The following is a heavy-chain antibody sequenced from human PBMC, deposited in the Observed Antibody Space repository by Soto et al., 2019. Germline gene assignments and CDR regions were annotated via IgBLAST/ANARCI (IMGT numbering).Heavy chain of an antibody. J-gene: IGHJ5*02. CDR3: ARVMIAVAGSLGTRGWFDP. V-gene: IGHV4-34*01. CDR1: GGSFSGYY. Sequence: QGQLQQWGAGLLKPSETLSLTCAVYGGSFSGYYWSWIRQPPGKGLEWIGEINHSGSTNYNPSLKSRVTISVDTSKNQFSLKLSSVTAADTAVYYCARVMIAVAGSLGTRGWFDPWGQGTLVTVSS. D-gene: IGHD6-19*01. CDR2: INHSGST.